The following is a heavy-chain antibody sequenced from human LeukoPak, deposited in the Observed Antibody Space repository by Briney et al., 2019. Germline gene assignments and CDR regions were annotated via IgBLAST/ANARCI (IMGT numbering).Heavy chain of an antibody. CDR1: GGSISSSSYY. Sequence: SETLSLTCTVSGGSISSSSYYWGWIRQPPGKGLEWIGSIYYSGSTYYNPSLKSRVTISVDTSKNQFSLKLSSVPAADTAVYYCARQRLAVAGTWYFDLWGRGTLVTVSS. CDR3: ARQRLAVAGTWYFDL. J-gene: IGHJ2*01. CDR2: IYYSGST. V-gene: IGHV4-39*01. D-gene: IGHD6-19*01.